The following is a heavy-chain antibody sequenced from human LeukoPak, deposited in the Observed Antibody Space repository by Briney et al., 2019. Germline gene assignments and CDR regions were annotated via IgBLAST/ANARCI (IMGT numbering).Heavy chain of an antibody. CDR2: IWYDGSNK. Sequence: GGSLRLSCAASGFTFSSYAMSWVRQAPGKGLEWVAVIWYDGSNKYYGDSVMGRFTISRDNSNNTLHLQMNSLRSEDTAIYYCARLSGVAATQRFDYWGQGTLVTVSS. D-gene: IGHD2-15*01. CDR3: ARLSGVAATQRFDY. J-gene: IGHJ4*02. CDR1: GFTFSSYA. V-gene: IGHV3-33*08.